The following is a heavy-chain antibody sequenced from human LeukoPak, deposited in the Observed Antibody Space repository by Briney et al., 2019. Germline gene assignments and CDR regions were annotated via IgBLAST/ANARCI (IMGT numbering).Heavy chain of an antibody. Sequence: PSETLSLTCAVYGGSFSGYYWSWIRQPPGKGLEWIGEINHSGSTNYNPSLKSRVTISVDTSKNQFSLKLSSVTAADTAVYYCARGVRWFDPWGQGTLVTVSS. CDR2: INHSGST. V-gene: IGHV4-34*01. CDR1: GGSFSGYY. CDR3: ARGVRWFDP. J-gene: IGHJ5*02.